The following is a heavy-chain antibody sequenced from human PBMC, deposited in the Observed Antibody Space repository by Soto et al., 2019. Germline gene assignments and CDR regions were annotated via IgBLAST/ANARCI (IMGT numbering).Heavy chain of an antibody. J-gene: IGHJ5*02. V-gene: IGHV3-33*01. CDR1: GFTFSDYG. CDR2: TWYDESIK. D-gene: IGHD1-26*01. Sequence: GGSLRLSCAASGFTFSDYGMHWVRQAPGKGLEWVALTWYDESIKVYADSVKGRFTISRDNSKNTLYLQMNNLRPEDTAVYFCARDNSAGAGGNWFDPWGQGTLVTVSS. CDR3: ARDNSAGAGGNWFDP.